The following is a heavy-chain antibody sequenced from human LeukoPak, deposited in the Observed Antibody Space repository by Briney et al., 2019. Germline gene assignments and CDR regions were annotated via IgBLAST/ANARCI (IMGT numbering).Heavy chain of an antibody. Sequence: PGGSLRLSCAASGFTFSSHSMNWVRQAPGKGLEWVSSIRSSSSYIYYADSVKGRFTISRDNAKNSLYLQMNSLRAEDTAVYYCARVRGGSSWYTGDFDYWGQGTLVTVSS. J-gene: IGHJ4*02. CDR3: ARVRGGSSWYTGDFDY. V-gene: IGHV3-21*01. D-gene: IGHD6-13*01. CDR1: GFTFSSHS. CDR2: IRSSSSYI.